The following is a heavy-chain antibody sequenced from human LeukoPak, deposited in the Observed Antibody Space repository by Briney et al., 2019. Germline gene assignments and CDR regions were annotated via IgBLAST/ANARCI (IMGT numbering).Heavy chain of an antibody. CDR2: ISGSGGST. CDR3: AKPLMRGSWYSGFDY. CDR1: GFTFSSYS. D-gene: IGHD6-13*01. V-gene: IGHV3-23*01. J-gene: IGHJ4*02. Sequence: GSLRLSCAASGFTFSSYSMSWVRQAPGKGLEWVSAISGSGGSTYYADSVKGRFTISRDNSKNTLYLQMNSLRAEDTAVYYCAKPLMRGSWYSGFDYWGQGTLVTVSS.